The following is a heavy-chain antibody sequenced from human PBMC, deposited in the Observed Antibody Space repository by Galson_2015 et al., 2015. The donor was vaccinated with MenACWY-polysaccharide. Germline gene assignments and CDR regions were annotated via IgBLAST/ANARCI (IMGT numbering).Heavy chain of an antibody. CDR1: GFTFGSYA. Sequence: SLRLSCAASGFTFGSYAIHWARQAPGKGLEWVALISSDGKNAYYADSVRGRFTIPRDNSKKTVSLEMNSLRNDDTAVYFCARDACSSVNCYSYFFYYMDVWGKGTTVSVS. D-gene: IGHD2-2*01. V-gene: IGHV3-33*08. CDR2: ISSDGKNA. J-gene: IGHJ6*03. CDR3: ARDACSSVNCYSYFFYYMDV.